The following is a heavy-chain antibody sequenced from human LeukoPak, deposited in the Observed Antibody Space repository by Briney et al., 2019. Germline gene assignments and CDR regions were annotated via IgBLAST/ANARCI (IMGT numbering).Heavy chain of an antibody. CDR1: GGSFSGYY. CDR3: ARGQGQTGDPFYFDY. D-gene: IGHD7-27*01. CDR2: INHSGST. Sequence: SETLSLTCAVYGGSFSGYYWSWIRQPPGKGLEWIGEINHSGSTNYNPSLKSRVTISVDTSKNQFSLKLSSVTAADAAVYYCARGQGQTGDPFYFDYWGQGTLVTVSS. V-gene: IGHV4-34*01. J-gene: IGHJ4*02.